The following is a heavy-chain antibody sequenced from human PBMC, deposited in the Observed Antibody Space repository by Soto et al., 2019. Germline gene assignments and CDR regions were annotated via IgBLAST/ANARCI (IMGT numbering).Heavy chain of an antibody. CDR1: GYTFTSYG. CDR2: ISAYNGNT. CDR3: VRAGYCGGGSCYSIPEVFDV. J-gene: IGHJ3*01. V-gene: IGHV1-18*01. Sequence: ASVKVSCKASGYTFTSYGISWVRQAPGQGLEWMGWISAYNGNTNYAQKLQGRVTMTTDTSTSTAYMELMPLRSDDTAVYYRVRAGYCGGGSCYSIPEVFDVWGQGTMVSVTS. D-gene: IGHD2-15*01.